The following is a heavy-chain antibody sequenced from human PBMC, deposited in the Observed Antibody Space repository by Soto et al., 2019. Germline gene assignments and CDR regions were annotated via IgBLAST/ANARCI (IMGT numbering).Heavy chain of an antibody. CDR2: INPSGGST. V-gene: IGHV1-46*01. CDR3: ARVGSMVVMTDGFDF. CDR1: GYTFTSYY. J-gene: IGHJ4*02. D-gene: IGHD2-21*02. Sequence: ASVKGSCKASGYTFTSYYMHWVRQAPGQGLEWMGIINPSGGSTNYAQKFQGRVTMTRDTSTSTVYMELTSLRSEDTAMFYCARVGSMVVMTDGFDFSGPGTLVTVSS.